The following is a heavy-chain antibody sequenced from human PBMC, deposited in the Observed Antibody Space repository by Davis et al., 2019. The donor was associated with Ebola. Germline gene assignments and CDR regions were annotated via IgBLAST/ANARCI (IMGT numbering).Heavy chain of an antibody. V-gene: IGHV3-21*01. CDR2: ISSSSYI. D-gene: IGHD3-22*01. CDR1: GFTFSSYS. Sequence: GESLKISCAASGFTFSSYSMNWVRQAPGKGLEWVSSISSSSYIYYADSVKGRFIISRDNAKNSLYLQMNSLRAEDTAVYYCARDVDYYDSSGYLYYFDYWGQGTLVTVSS. J-gene: IGHJ4*02. CDR3: ARDVDYYDSSGYLYYFDY.